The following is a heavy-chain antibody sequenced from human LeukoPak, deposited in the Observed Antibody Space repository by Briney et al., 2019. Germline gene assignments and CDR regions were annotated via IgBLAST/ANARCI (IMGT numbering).Heavy chain of an antibody. CDR2: FNSDGSST. CDR3: ARAAENYGGRFDS. CDR1: GFTFSSYW. Sequence: GGSLRLSCAASGFTFSSYWMHWVRQAPGKGLVWVSRFNSDGSSTSYADSVKGRFTISRDNAKNSLYLQMNSLRAEDTAVYYCARAAENYGGRFDSWGQGTLVTVSS. D-gene: IGHD3-16*01. J-gene: IGHJ4*02. V-gene: IGHV3-74*01.